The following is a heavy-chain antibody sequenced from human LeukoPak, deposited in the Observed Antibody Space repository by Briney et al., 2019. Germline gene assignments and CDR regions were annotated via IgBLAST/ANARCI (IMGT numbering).Heavy chain of an antibody. Sequence: KPSETLSLTCTVSGGSISSYYWSWIRQPAGKGLEWIGRIYTSGSTNYNPSLKSRVTMSVDTSKNQFSLKLSSVTAADTAVYYCARESYCSGGSCYTIIDYWGQGTLVTVSS. V-gene: IGHV4-4*07. D-gene: IGHD2-15*01. CDR1: GGSISSYY. CDR3: ARESYCSGGSCYTIIDY. CDR2: IYTSGST. J-gene: IGHJ4*02.